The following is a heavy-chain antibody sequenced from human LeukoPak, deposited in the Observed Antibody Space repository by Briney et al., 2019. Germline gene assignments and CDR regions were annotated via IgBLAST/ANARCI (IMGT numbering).Heavy chain of an antibody. J-gene: IGHJ4*02. Sequence: GASVKVSCKASGYTFTSYYMHWVRQAPGQGLEWMGIINPSGGSTSYAQKFQGRVTMTRDMSTSTVYMELSSLRSEDTAVYYCARVQYSSSWYDPLYYFDYWGQGTLVTVSS. V-gene: IGHV1-46*01. D-gene: IGHD6-13*01. CDR1: GYTFTSYY. CDR3: ARVQYSSSWYDPLYYFDY. CDR2: INPSGGST.